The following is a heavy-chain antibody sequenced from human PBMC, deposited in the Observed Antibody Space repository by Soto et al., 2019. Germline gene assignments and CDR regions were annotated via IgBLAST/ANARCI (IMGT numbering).Heavy chain of an antibody. CDR2: INHSVST. Sequence: QVQLQQWGAGLLKPSETLSLTCAVYGGSFSHYHWSWIRQPPGKGLEWIGEINHSVSTNYNPSLKSRVTISVQTSNKQFSLKLDSVTAADTAVYYCASKDMATMSGNSWGQGTLVTVSS. CDR3: ASKDMATMSGNS. V-gene: IGHV4-34*01. D-gene: IGHD3-10*01. J-gene: IGHJ4*02. CDR1: GGSFSHYH.